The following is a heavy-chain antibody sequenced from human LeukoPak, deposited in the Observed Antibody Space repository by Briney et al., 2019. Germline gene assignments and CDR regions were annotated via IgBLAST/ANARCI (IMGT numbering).Heavy chain of an antibody. D-gene: IGHD3-10*01. Sequence: SGPTLSKPTQSHTLTFTFSRCSLSTSGVGVGWIRQPPGKTLEWLALIYWDDDKRYSPSLKSRLTITKDTSKNQVVLTMTNMDPVDTATYYCGHRLGGTGYFNYCGQGNLVTVSS. CDR1: RCSLSTSGVG. CDR3: GHRLGGTGYFNY. J-gene: IGHJ4*02. CDR2: IYWDDDK. V-gene: IGHV2-5*02.